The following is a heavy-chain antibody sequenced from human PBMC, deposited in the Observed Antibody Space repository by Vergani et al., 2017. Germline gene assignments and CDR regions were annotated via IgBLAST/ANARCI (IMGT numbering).Heavy chain of an antibody. CDR3: ASVLYCSRTSFYIVGTKLVAGHNWFDP. Sequence: QVQLVQSGAEVKKPGASVKVSCKASGYTFTSYYMHWVRQAPGQGLEWMGIINPSGGSTSYAQKFQGRVTMTRDTSTMTVYMELSSLRSDEPAVYYCASVLYCSRTSFYIVGTKLVAGHNWFDPWGQGTLVTVSS. V-gene: IGHV1-46*03. D-gene: IGHD2-2*02. CDR2: INPSGGST. CDR1: GYTFTSYY. J-gene: IGHJ5*02.